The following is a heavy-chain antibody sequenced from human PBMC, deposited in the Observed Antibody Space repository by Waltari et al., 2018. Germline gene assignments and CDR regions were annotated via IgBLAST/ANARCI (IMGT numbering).Heavy chain of an antibody. CDR2: ISAYNGNT. V-gene: IGHV1-18*01. CDR3: ARDRRLVVPAAIHYYYGMDV. D-gene: IGHD2-2*01. CDR1: GYTFTSYG. J-gene: IGHJ6*02. Sequence: QVQLVQSGAEVKKPGASVKVSCKASGYTFTSYGISWVRPAPGQGLEWMGWISAYNGNTNYAQKLQGRVTMTTDTSTSTAYMELRSLRSDDTAVYYCARDRRLVVPAAIHYYYGMDVWGQGTTVTVSS.